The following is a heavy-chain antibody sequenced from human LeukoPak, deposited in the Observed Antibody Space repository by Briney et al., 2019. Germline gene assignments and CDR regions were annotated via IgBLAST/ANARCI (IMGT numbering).Heavy chain of an antibody. V-gene: IGHV4-34*01. CDR2: INHSGST. CDR3: ARPWPVSGYRGVVSYIDY. Sequence: SETLSLTCAVYGGSFSGYYWSWIRQPPGKGLEWIGEINHSGSTNYNPSLKSRVTISVDTSKNQFSLKLSSVTAADTAVYYCARPWPVSGYRGVVSYIDYWGQGTLVTVSS. J-gene: IGHJ4*02. CDR1: GGSFSGYY. D-gene: IGHD3-3*01.